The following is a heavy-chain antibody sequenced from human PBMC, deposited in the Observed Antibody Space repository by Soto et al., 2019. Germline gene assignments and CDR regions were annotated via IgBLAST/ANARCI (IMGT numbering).Heavy chain of an antibody. V-gene: IGHV4-59*01. J-gene: IGHJ3*02. D-gene: IGHD1-1*01. CDR3: ARENGRIDAFDI. Sequence: SETLSLTCTVSGGSIRNYYWSWIRQAPGKGLEWIGSIYDSGSTNYNPSLKSRVYMSIDTSKNQFSLKLSSVTAADTAIFYCARENGRIDAFDIWGQGTMVTVSS. CDR1: GGSIRNYY. CDR2: IYDSGST.